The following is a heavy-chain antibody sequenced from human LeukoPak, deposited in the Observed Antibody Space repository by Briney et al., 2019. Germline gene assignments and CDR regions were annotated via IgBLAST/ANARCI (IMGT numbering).Heavy chain of an antibody. Sequence: GGSLRLSCAASGFTFSSYSMNWVRQAPGKGLEWVSSISSSSSYIYYADSVKGRFTISRDDAKNSLYLQMNSLRAEDTAVYYCAKYCSSTSCYGAFDIWGQGTMVTVSS. CDR3: AKYCSSTSCYGAFDI. D-gene: IGHD2-2*01. CDR1: GFTFSSYS. V-gene: IGHV3-21*01. CDR2: ISSSSSYI. J-gene: IGHJ3*02.